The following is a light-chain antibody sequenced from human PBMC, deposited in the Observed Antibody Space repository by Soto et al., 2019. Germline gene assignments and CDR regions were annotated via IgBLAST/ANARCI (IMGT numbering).Light chain of an antibody. CDR2: KAS. CDR1: QSINTW. J-gene: IGKJ1*01. CDR3: QQYNSYLRT. V-gene: IGKV1-5*03. Sequence: DIQMTQSPSTLSASVGDRVTITCRASQSINTWLAWYQQKPGKAPKLLIYKASSLDDGVPSRFSGSGFGTDFNLTITNLQPYDFATYYCQQYNSYLRTFGQGTKVEIQ.